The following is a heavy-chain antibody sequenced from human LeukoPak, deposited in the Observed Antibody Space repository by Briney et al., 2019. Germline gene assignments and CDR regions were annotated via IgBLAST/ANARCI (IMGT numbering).Heavy chain of an antibody. CDR2: IYYSGST. CDR1: GDSIGSYY. CDR3: ARETAEQLVDY. V-gene: IGHV4-59*01. Sequence: SETLSLICTVSGDSIGSYYWSWIRQPPGKRLEWIGYIYYSGSTNYNPSLKSRVTISVDTSKNQFSLKLSSVTAADTAVYYCARETAEQLVDYWGQGTLVTVSS. D-gene: IGHD6-6*01. J-gene: IGHJ4*02.